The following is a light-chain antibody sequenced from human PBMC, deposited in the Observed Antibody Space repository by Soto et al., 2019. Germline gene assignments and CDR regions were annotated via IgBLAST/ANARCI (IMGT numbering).Light chain of an antibody. CDR3: LQHNSFPLT. V-gene: IGKV3-11*01. J-gene: IGKJ4*01. CDR1: QSVSSY. CDR2: DAS. Sequence: VLTQSPATLSLSPGERATLSCRASQSVSSYLAWYQQKPGQAPNLLIYDASSRATGISERFSGSGSGTDFTLTISSLQPEDFATYYCLQHNSFPLTFGGGTKVDNK.